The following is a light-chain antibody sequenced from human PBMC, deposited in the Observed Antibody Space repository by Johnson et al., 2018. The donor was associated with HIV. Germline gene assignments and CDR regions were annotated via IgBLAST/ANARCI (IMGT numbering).Light chain of an antibody. V-gene: IGLV1-51*02. CDR1: SSNIGKNY. CDR2: ENN. J-gene: IGLJ1*01. CDR3: GTWDNSLSAPRYV. Sequence: QSVLTQPPSVSAAPGQKVTISCSGSSSNIGKNYVSWYQQLPGTAPKVLIYENNKRPSGIPDRFSGSKSGTSATLGITGLQTGDEADYYCGTWDNSLSAPRYVFGTGTKVTVL.